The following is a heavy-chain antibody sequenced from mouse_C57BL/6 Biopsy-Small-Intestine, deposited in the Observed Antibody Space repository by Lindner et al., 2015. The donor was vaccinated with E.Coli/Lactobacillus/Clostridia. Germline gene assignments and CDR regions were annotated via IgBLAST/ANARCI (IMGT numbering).Heavy chain of an antibody. CDR1: GYTFTDYN. V-gene: IGHV1-18*01. CDR3: IRGGYYGYDGYFDY. J-gene: IGHJ2*01. CDR2: INPDNGGT. Sequence: VQLQESGPELVKPGASVKIPCQASGYTFTDYNMDWVKQSHGKSLEWIGHINPDNGGTIYNQKFKDKATLAVDKSSTTAYMELRSLTSEDTAVYYCIRGGYYGYDGYFDYWGQGTTLTVSS. D-gene: IGHD2-2*01.